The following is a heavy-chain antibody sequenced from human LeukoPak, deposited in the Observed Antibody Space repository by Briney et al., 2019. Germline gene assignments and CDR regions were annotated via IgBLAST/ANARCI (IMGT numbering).Heavy chain of an antibody. CDR2: ISAYNGNT. CDR1: GYTFTSYG. J-gene: IGHJ4*02. Sequence: ASVKVSCKASGYTFTSYGISWVRQAPGQGLEWMGWISAYNGNTNYAQKLQGRVTMTTDTSTSTAYMELRSLRSDDTAVYYCARDPSITMVRGVISYYFDYWGQGTLVTVSS. CDR3: ARDPSITMVRGVISYYFDY. D-gene: IGHD3-10*01. V-gene: IGHV1-18*01.